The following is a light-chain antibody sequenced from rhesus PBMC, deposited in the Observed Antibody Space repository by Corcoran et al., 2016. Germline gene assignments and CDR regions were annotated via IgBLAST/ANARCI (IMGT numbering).Light chain of an antibody. Sequence: DIQMTQSPSSLAASVGARVTITCRASQGIRNWSAWYQQKPGKAPKPLIHRASNLETGAPSTFRGSGSGTDLTLTRSSLQPEGFATYFCHHGYGTPYSFGLGTKVEIK. CDR2: RAS. CDR1: QGIRNW. V-gene: IGKV1-69*01. J-gene: IGKJ2*01. CDR3: HHGYGTPYS.